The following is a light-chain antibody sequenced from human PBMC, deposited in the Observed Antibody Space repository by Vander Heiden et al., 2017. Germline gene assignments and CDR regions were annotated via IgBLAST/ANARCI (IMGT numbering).Light chain of an antibody. CDR1: QSVSSSY. CDR2: GAS. J-gene: IGKJ2*01. V-gene: IGKV3-20*01. Sequence: EIVLTQPPGTLSLSPGERATLSCRASQSVSSSYLAWYQQKPGQAPRLLIYGASSRATGIPDRFSGSGSGTDFTLTISRLEREDFAVYYCQQYGSSPPMYTFGQGTKLEIK. CDR3: QQYGSSPPMYT.